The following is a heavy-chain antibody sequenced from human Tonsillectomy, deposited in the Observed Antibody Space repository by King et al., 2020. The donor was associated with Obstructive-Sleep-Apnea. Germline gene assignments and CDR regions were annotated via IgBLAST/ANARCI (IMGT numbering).Heavy chain of an antibody. Sequence: VQLVESGGGVVQPGRSLRLSCAASGFTFSSYAMHWVRQAPGKGLEWVAVISYDGSNKYYADSVKGRFTISRDNSKNTLYLQMNSLRAEDTAVYYCARDQEMATMRPIFDYWGQGTLVTVSS. CDR2: ISYDGSNK. V-gene: IGHV3-30*04. CDR1: GFTFSSYA. CDR3: ARDQEMATMRPIFDY. J-gene: IGHJ4*02. D-gene: IGHD5-24*01.